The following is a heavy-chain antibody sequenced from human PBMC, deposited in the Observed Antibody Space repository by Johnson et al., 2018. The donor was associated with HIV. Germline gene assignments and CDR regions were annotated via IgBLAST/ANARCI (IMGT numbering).Heavy chain of an antibody. V-gene: IGHV3-73*01. CDR1: GFTFSSYG. CDR3: TRQRGSITMWDAFDI. J-gene: IGHJ3*02. D-gene: IGHD3-10*02. CDR2: IRSKTNSHAT. Sequence: VQLVESGGGVVQPGRSLRLSCAASGFTFSSYGMAWVRQASGKGLEWVGRIRSKTNSHATAYAASLKGRFTISRDDSKNTAYLQMNSLKTEDTAVYYCTRQRGSITMWDAFDIWGQGTMVTVSS.